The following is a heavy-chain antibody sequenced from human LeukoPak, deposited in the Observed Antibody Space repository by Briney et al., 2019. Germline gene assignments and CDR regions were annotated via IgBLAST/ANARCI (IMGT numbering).Heavy chain of an antibody. D-gene: IGHD3-10*01. V-gene: IGHV1-46*01. Sequence: ASVTVSCTASGYPLTSYYMHWVRQAPGQGLEWMGIIDPSGGGTNYAQKFQGRVTMTRDTSTRTVYMELSSLRSEDTAVYYCASLGSGSSRIVDFDYWGQGTLVTVSS. CDR3: ASLGSGSSRIVDFDY. CDR1: GYPLTSYY. CDR2: IDPSGGGT. J-gene: IGHJ4*02.